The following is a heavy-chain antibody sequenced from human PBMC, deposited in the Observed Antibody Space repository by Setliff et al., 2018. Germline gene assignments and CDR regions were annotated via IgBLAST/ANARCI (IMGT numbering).Heavy chain of an antibody. D-gene: IGHD2-2*01. CDR2: IYTSGST. J-gene: IGHJ6*02. CDR3: AREAFVVVPAALHYYYGMDV. V-gene: IGHV4-61*09. CDR1: GGSISSGSYY. Sequence: PSETLSLTCTVSGGSISSGSYYWSWIRQPAGKGLEWIGHIYTSGSTNYNPSLKSRVTISVDTSKNQFSLKLSSVTAADTAVYYCAREAFVVVPAALHYYYGMDVWGQGTTVTAP.